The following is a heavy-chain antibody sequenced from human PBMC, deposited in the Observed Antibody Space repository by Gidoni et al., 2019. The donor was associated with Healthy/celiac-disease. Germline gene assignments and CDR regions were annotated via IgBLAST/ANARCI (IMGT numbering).Heavy chain of an antibody. CDR2: IYWDDDK. J-gene: IGHJ4*02. CDR1: EFSLSTSGVG. D-gene: IGHD4-17*01. CDR3: AQNPPDDGDDYVDY. Sequence: ITLKESGHALVKPTQTLTLSCTFSEFSLSTSGVGVGWIRQPPGKALEWLALIYWDDDKRYSPSLKSRLNITKDTSKNEVVLTRTNMDPVDTATDYCAQNPPDDGDDYVDYWGQGTLVTVSP. V-gene: IGHV2-5*02.